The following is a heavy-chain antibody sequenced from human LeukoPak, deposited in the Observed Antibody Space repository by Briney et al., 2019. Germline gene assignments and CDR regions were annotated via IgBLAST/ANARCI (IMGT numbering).Heavy chain of an antibody. Sequence: PSETLSLTCTVSGGPISSYNWSWIRKPPGKGLEGIGYINYSGSTNYNPSLKSRVTISVDTSKNQFSLKLSSVTAADTAVYYCARVDYGGNGGFDYWGQGTLVTVSS. CDR3: ARVDYGGNGGFDY. V-gene: IGHV4-59*01. CDR2: INYSGST. CDR1: GGPISSYN. J-gene: IGHJ4*02. D-gene: IGHD4-23*01.